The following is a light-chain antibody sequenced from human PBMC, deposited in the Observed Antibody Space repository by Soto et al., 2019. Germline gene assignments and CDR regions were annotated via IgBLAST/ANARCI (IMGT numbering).Light chain of an antibody. V-gene: IGKV3-20*01. CDR2: GAS. J-gene: IGKJ3*01. Sequence: EIVLTQSPGTLSLSPGERATLSCRASQSISSSYLAWYQQRPGQAPRLLIFGASYRATGIPDRFSGSGAGIDFPLTISRLEPEDFAVYYCQQYSSSPPEFTFGPGTRVD. CDR3: QQYSSSPPEFT. CDR1: QSISSSY.